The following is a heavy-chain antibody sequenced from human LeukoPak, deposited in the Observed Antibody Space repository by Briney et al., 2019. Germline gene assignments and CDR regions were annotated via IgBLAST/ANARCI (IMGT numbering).Heavy chain of an antibody. CDR3: ALYCSSANCHDAFDI. D-gene: IGHD2-15*01. CDR1: GFTFSSYW. J-gene: IGHJ3*02. Sequence: GGSLRLSCAASGFTFSSYWMSWVRQAPGKGLEWAANIDKEGNERSYVASVKGRFTISRDNAKNSLYLQMNSLGAEDTATYYCALYCSSANCHDAFDIWGRGTMVTVSS. V-gene: IGHV3-7*03. CDR2: IDKEGNER.